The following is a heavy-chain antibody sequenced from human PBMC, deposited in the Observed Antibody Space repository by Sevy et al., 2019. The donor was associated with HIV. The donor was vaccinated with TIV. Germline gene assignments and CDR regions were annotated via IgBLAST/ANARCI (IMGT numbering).Heavy chain of an antibody. CDR3: ASAMVRGDFDY. Sequence: GGSLRLSCAASGFTFSDYYMSWIRQAPGKGLEWVSYISSSGSTIYYADSVKGRFTISRDNAKNSLYLQMNSLRAEDTAVYYCASAMVRGDFDYWGQGTLVTVSS. J-gene: IGHJ4*02. CDR1: GFTFSDYY. D-gene: IGHD3-10*01. V-gene: IGHV3-11*04. CDR2: ISSSGSTI.